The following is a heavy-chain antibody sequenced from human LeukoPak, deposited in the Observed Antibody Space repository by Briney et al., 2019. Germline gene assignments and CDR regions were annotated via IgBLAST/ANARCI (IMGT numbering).Heavy chain of an antibody. Sequence: GETLTLSCVASGFTFSSYYLHWVRQAPGKGLVWVSHIKRDGSTTSYACLVKRRFTTSRDNTKNTLYLQMHSLRADATAVYYFAGDSDYGSYARFDYWGQGTLVTGSS. CDR3: AGDSDYGSYARFDY. J-gene: IGHJ4*02. D-gene: IGHD3-10*01. V-gene: IGHV3-74*01. CDR2: IKRDGSTT. CDR1: GFTFSSYY.